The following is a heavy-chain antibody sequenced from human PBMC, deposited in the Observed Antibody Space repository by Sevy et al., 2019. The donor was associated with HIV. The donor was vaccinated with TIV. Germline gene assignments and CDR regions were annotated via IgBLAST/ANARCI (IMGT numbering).Heavy chain of an antibody. Sequence: GGSLRLSCAASGFSFTNAWMSWVRQAPGKGLEWVGRIKSKTDGGTRDFAAPVKGRFAISRYDSKSTFYLQMDSLKTEDTGVYYCSAGVGTSDCDYWGQGILVTVSS. J-gene: IGHJ4*02. CDR3: SAGVGTSDCDY. CDR1: GFSFTNAW. CDR2: IKSKTDGGTR. V-gene: IGHV3-15*01. D-gene: IGHD1-26*01.